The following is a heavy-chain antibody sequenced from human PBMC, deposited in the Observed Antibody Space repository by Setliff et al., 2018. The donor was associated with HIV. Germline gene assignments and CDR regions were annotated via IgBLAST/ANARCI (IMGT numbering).Heavy chain of an antibody. D-gene: IGHD3-10*01. Sequence: ASVKVSCKASGYTFTSYYMHWVRQAPGQGLEWMGIINPSGGSTSYAQKFQGRVTMSRDTSTSTVYMELSSLRSEDTAVYYCARDLYYYGSGSPNYYYYYGMDVWGQGTTVTVSS. CDR3: ARDLYYYGSGSPNYYYYYGMDV. J-gene: IGHJ6*02. V-gene: IGHV1-46*01. CDR1: GYTFTSYY. CDR2: INPSGGST.